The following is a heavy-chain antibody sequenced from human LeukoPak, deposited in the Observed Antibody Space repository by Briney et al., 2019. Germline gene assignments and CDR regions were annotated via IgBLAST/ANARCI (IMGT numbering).Heavy chain of an antibody. D-gene: IGHD2-2*01. Sequence: GGSLRLSCAAPGFTFSDYYMSWIRQAPGKGLEWIAYVGTAGKRIDYAESVRGRFTTSRDDAKSSLFLQMDSLTVEDTALYYCAKLVVPAANAVDSWGQGTLVTVSS. CDR1: GFTFSDYY. J-gene: IGHJ4*02. CDR3: AKLVVPAANAVDS. CDR2: VGTAGKRI. V-gene: IGHV3-11*01.